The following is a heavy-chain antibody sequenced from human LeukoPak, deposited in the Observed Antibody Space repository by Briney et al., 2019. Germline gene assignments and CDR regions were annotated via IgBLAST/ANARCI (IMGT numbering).Heavy chain of an antibody. CDR1: GGSFSGYY. D-gene: IGHD2-2*01. Sequence: PSETLSLTCAVYGGSFSGYYWNWIRQPPGKGLEWIGEINHSGSTNYNPSLKSRVTISVDTSKNQFSLKLSSVTAADTAVYYCARGLSSYHNYYYYYYYMDVWGKGTTVTVSS. V-gene: IGHV4-34*01. J-gene: IGHJ6*03. CDR3: ARGLSSYHNYYYYYYYMDV. CDR2: INHSGST.